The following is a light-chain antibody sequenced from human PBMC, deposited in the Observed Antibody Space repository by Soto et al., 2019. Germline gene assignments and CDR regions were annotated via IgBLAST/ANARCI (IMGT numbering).Light chain of an antibody. CDR1: QSVTSTY. CDR2: AAS. Sequence: EIVLTQSPGSLSLSPGESATLSCRASQSVTSTYLAWYQQRPGQAPRLLIYAASSRATGIPDRFSGSGSGIDFTLNISRLEPDDFAIYYCQQSSSSPFAFGPGTKLDIK. CDR3: QQSSSSPFA. J-gene: IGKJ3*01. V-gene: IGKV3-20*01.